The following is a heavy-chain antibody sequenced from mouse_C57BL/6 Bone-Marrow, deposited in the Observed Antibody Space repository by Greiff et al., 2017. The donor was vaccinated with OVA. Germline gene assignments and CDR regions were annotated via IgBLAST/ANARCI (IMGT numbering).Heavy chain of an antibody. CDR3: ARERYGNYFDY. Sequence: QVQLQQSGAELVKPGASVKLSCKASGYTFTSYWMHWVKQRPGQGLEWIGMIHPNSGSTNYNEKFESKATLTVDKSSSTAYMQLSSLTSEDSAVYYCARERYGNYFDYWGQGTTLTVSS. CDR2: IHPNSGST. CDR1: GYTFTSYW. J-gene: IGHJ2*01. D-gene: IGHD2-1*01. V-gene: IGHV1-64*01.